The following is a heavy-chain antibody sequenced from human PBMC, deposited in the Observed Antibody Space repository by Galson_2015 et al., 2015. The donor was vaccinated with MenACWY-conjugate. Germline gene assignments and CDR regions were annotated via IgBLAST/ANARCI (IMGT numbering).Heavy chain of an antibody. CDR2: TYYRSKWYN. Sequence: CAISGDSVSSNSAAWNWIRQSPSRGLEWLGRTYYRSKWYNDYAVSVESRISISPDTSKNQFSLQLNSVTPEDTAVYYCARDFRGYSGYDRFSTFDYWGQGTLVTVSS. CDR3: ARDFRGYSGYDRFSTFDY. D-gene: IGHD5-12*01. J-gene: IGHJ4*02. CDR1: GDSVSSNSAA. V-gene: IGHV6-1*01.